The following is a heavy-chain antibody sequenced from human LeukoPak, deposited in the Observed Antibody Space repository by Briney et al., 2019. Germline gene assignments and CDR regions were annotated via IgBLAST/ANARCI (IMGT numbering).Heavy chain of an antibody. CDR2: IIPVFNSA. CDR3: ATSRGGVWGQRVHYYYMGV. Sequence: GASVKVSCKASGGTFNSYVISWVRQAPGQGLEWMGGIIPVFNSANYAQKFQGRVTITTDESASTAYMELSSLRSEDTAVFYCATSRGGVWGQRVHYYYMGVWGEGTTVTVSS. J-gene: IGHJ6*03. CDR1: GGTFNSYV. D-gene: IGHD3-16*01. V-gene: IGHV1-69*05.